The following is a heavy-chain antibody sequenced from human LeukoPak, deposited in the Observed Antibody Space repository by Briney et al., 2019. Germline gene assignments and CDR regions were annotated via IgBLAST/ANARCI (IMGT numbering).Heavy chain of an antibody. CDR2: IYSGGGT. CDR3: ARVGAAAVFGVAISPPDY. D-gene: IGHD3-3*01. CDR1: GFTVSSNY. V-gene: IGHV3-66*01. J-gene: IGHJ4*02. Sequence: PGGSLRLSCAASGFTVSSNYMSWVRQAPGKGLEWVSVIYSGGGTYYADSVKGRFTISRDNSKNTLYLQMSSLRPEDTAVYYCARVGAAAVFGVAISPPDYWGQGTPVTVSS.